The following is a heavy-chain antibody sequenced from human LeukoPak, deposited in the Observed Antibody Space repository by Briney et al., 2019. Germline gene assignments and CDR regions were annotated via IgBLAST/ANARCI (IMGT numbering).Heavy chain of an antibody. CDR2: ISSSGSTI. D-gene: IGHD3-22*01. V-gene: IGHV3-11*04. CDR3: ARGDFYESTPGAFDI. J-gene: IGHJ3*02. CDR1: GFTFSDYY. Sequence: TGGSLRLSCAASGFTFSDYYMNWIRQAPGKGLEWVSYISSSGSTIYYADSVKGRFTISRDNAKSSLYLQMNSLRAEDTAVYYCARGDFYESTPGAFDIWGQGTMVTVSS.